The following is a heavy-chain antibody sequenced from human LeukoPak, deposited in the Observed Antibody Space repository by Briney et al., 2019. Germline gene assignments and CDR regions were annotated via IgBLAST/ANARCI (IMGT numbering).Heavy chain of an antibody. D-gene: IGHD3-9*01. CDR2: IYYSGST. J-gene: IGHJ4*02. Sequence: SETLSLTCTVSGGSISSGGYYWSWIRQHPGRGLEWIGYIYYSGSTYYNPSLKSRVTISVDTSKNQFSLKLSSVTAADTVVYYCARARRYGCFDYWGQGTLVTVSS. V-gene: IGHV4-31*03. CDR1: GGSISSGGYY. CDR3: ARARRYGCFDY.